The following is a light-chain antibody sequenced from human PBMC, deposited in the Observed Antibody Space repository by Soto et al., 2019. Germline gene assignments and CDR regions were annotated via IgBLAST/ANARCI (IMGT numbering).Light chain of an antibody. J-gene: IGKJ5*01. CDR3: QQSFSTHSIT. V-gene: IGKV1-39*01. Sequence: DIQMTQSPSSLSASVGDRVTITCRASQTISSYLNWYQQKPGKAPKLLIYAASSLQSGVTSRFSGSGSGTDFSLTISSLQREDFATYYCQQSFSTHSITFGQGTRLEIK. CDR2: AAS. CDR1: QTISSY.